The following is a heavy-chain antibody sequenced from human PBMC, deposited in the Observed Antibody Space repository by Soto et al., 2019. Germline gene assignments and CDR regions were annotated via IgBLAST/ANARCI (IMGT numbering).Heavy chain of an antibody. D-gene: IGHD3-10*01. Sequence: GESLKISCKGSGYSFTSYWIGWVRQMPGKGLEWMGIIYPGDSDTRYSPSFQGQVTISADKSISTAYLQWSSLKASDTAMYYCASQVVGVRGVIDLLPRYWGQGTLVTVS. CDR2: IYPGDSDT. V-gene: IGHV5-51*01. J-gene: IGHJ4*02. CDR3: ASQVVGVRGVIDLLPRY. CDR1: GYSFTSYW.